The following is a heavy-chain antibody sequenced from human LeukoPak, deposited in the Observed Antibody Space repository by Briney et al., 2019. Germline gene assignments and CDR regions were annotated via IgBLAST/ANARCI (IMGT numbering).Heavy chain of an antibody. CDR2: LSWNSGYI. J-gene: IGHJ4*02. V-gene: IGHV3-9*01. Sequence: GGSLRLSCAASGFTFDDYAMDWVRQAPGKGLEGVSGLSWNSGYIGYADSVKGRFTISRDNAKNSLYLQMYSLRAEDTAFYYCAKASGAYYDTSGFDCWGQGTLVTVSS. CDR1: GFTFDDYA. D-gene: IGHD3-22*01. CDR3: AKASGAYYDTSGFDC.